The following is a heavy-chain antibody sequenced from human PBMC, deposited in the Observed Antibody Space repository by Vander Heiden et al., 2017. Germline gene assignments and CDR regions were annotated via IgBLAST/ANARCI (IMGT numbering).Heavy chain of an antibody. CDR1: GFIFSNYA. Sequence: EVQLLESGGTLVQPAGSLRLSCAASGFIFSNYAMSWVRQAPGKGLAWVSTISGSGLSTAYADSVKGRFTISRDNSKNTLYLQVNNLRAEDTAVFYCARGETSLVAARKYYFDYWGQGTLVTVSS. CDR2: ISGSGLST. V-gene: IGHV3-23*01. J-gene: IGHJ4*02. D-gene: IGHD5-12*01. CDR3: ARGETSLVAARKYYFDY.